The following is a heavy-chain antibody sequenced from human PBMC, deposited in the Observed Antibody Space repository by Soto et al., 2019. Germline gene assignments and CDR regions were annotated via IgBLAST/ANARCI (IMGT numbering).Heavy chain of an antibody. J-gene: IGHJ4*02. CDR2: ISGSGDST. CDR1: GFTFSSYA. CDR3: AKETLGYCSSGSCRIDY. V-gene: IGHV3-23*01. Sequence: EVQLLESGGGLVQPGGSLRRSCAASGFTFSSYAMSWVRQAPGKGLEWVSTISGSGDSTYYADSVRGRFTISRDNSKNTLYLQMNSLRAEDTAVYYCAKETLGYCSSGSCRIDYWGQGTLVTVSS. D-gene: IGHD2-15*01.